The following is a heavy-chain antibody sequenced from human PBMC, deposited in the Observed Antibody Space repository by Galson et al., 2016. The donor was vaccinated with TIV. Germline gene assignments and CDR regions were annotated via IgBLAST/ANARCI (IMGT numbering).Heavy chain of an antibody. CDR2: ISSYNGDT. D-gene: IGHD3-22*01. Sequence: SVKVSCKASGYTFRNYGFSWVRQAPGQGLEWLRWISSYNGDTNYAHNLRGRLTMTTDSSTTTASMELRSLRSDDTAVYFCARDRGSMTMILVVDYHYGMDVWGQGTTVTVSS. J-gene: IGHJ6*02. CDR1: GYTFRNYG. CDR3: ARDRGSMTMILVVDYHYGMDV. V-gene: IGHV1-18*04.